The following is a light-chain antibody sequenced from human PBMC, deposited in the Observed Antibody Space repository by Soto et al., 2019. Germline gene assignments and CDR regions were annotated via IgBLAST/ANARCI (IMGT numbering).Light chain of an antibody. CDR1: QSVSSN. CDR3: QQYKNWPPLT. CDR2: GAS. J-gene: IGKJ4*01. V-gene: IGKV3-15*01. Sequence: EIVMTQSPATLSVSPGETATLSCRASQSVSSNLAWYQQKPGQAPSLLIYGASTRATDIPPRFSGSGSGTEVTLTITSLQSEDFAFYYCQQYKNWPPLTFAGGTKVEIK.